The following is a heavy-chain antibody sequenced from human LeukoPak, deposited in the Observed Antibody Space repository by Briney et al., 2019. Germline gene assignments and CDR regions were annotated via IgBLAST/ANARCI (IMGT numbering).Heavy chain of an antibody. CDR2: ISYDGSNK. D-gene: IGHD5-18*01. V-gene: IGHV3-30*04. J-gene: IGHJ4*02. Sequence: GGSLRLSCAASGFTLSNYEMNWVRQAPGKGLEWVAVISYDGSNKYYADSVKGRFTISRDNSKNTLYLQMNSLRAEDTAVYYCARSRIQLWSLDYWGQGTLVTVSS. CDR3: ARSRIQLWSLDY. CDR1: GFTLSNYE.